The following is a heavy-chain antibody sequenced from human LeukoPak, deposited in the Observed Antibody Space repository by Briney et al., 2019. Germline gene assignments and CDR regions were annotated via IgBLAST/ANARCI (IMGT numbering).Heavy chain of an antibody. D-gene: IGHD2-15*01. CDR2: ISYDGNNK. CDR1: GFAFSNYG. Sequence: TGGSLRLSCAASGFAFSNYGIHWVRQAPGKGLEWVAVISYDGNNKYYADSVKGRFTISRDNSKNTLFLQMNSLRAEDTAVYYCAKGVDYCSGGSCSADYWGPGTLVTVSS. V-gene: IGHV3-30*18. CDR3: AKGVDYCSGGSCSADY. J-gene: IGHJ4*02.